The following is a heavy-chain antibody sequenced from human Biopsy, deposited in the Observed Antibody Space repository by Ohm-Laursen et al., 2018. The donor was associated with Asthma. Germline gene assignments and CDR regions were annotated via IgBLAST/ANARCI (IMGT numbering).Heavy chain of an antibody. CDR3: ARGDSSNWSHYYFDY. CDR2: IYSGGTS. V-gene: IGHV3-53*01. Sequence: SLRLSCAAPGFAVSRDYMFWVRQAPGKGLEWVSVIYSGGTSHTADSVRGRFTISRDYSKYTLYLQMHSLRAEDTAVYYCARGDSSNWSHYYFDYWGQGTLVTVSS. CDR1: GFAVSRDY. J-gene: IGHJ4*02. D-gene: IGHD3-22*01.